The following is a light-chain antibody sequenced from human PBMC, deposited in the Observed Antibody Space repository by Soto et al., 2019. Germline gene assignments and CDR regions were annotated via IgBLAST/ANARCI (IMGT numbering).Light chain of an antibody. V-gene: IGKV1-39*01. Sequence: CRASESISTFLNWYQQKPGKAPKLLIFSASGLQSGVPSTFSGSGSGADFSLTISSLQPDDFATYYCQHFRSFPITFGQGTRLEI. CDR2: SAS. CDR3: QHFRSFPIT. CDR1: ESISTF. J-gene: IGKJ5*01.